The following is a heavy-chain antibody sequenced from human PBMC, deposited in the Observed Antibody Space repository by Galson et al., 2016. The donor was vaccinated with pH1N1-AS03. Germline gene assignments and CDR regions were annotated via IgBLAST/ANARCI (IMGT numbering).Heavy chain of an antibody. CDR2: IYTSGST. Sequence: TLFLTCTVSGAPISSGSYYWSWIRQPAGKGLECIGRIYTSGSTYYNPSLKSRVTISVDTSKNQFSLKLSSLTAADTAMYYCARFTMGAFDYWGQGTLVTVSS. CDR3: ARFTMGAFDY. D-gene: IGHD3-3*01. J-gene: IGHJ4*02. CDR1: GAPISSGSYY. V-gene: IGHV4-61*02.